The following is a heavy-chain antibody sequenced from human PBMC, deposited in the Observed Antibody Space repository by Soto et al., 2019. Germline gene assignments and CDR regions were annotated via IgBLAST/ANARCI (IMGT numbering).Heavy chain of an antibody. V-gene: IGHV1-69*06. CDR2: IIPIFGTA. CDR1: GGPFSSYA. D-gene: IGHD3-22*01. Sequence: SVKLYCNAAGGPFSSYAIVWVRRATGQGLEWMGGIIPIFGTANYAQKSQGRVTITADKSTSTAYMELSSLRSEDTAVYYCARGYYYDSSRYYPHYYYGMDVWGQGTTVTVSS. J-gene: IGHJ6*02. CDR3: ARGYYYDSSRYYPHYYYGMDV.